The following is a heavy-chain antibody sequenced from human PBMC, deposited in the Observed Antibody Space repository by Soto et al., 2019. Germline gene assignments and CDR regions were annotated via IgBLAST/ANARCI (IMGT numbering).Heavy chain of an antibody. CDR1: GFTFSDYY. CDR2: ISSSGATI. CDR3: VRVGYAYGDDP. Sequence: GGSLRLSCAASGFTFSDYYMSWIRQAPGKGLEWISYISSSGATIYYADSVKGRFTTSRDNANNSLFLEMNSLRAEDTAVYYCVRVGYAYGDDPWGQGTLVTVSS. V-gene: IGHV3-11*01. J-gene: IGHJ5*02. D-gene: IGHD3-10*01.